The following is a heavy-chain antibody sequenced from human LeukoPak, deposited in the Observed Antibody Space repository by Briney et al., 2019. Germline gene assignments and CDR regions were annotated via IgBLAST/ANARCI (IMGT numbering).Heavy chain of an antibody. CDR3: ARDSDSHWYFDL. CDR1: GGTFSIYA. CDR2: IFLIFCTA. Sequence: SVTVSFTASGGTFSIYANSWVRQGQGQGKEWMGGIFLIFCTANFAQNFHGRVTITANESPSTAYMELSSLRSEDTAVYYCARDSDSHWYFDLWGRGTRVTGSS. D-gene: IGHD3-22*01. J-gene: IGHJ2*01. V-gene: IGHV1-69*13.